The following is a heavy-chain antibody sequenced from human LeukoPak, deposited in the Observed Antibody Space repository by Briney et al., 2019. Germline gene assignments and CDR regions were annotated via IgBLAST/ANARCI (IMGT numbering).Heavy chain of an antibody. CDR1: GGSVSSGSYY. D-gene: IGHD2-2*01. V-gene: IGHV4-61*01. J-gene: IGHJ5*02. CDR3: ARGIAYCSSTSCYAGGWFDP. CDR2: IYYSGST. Sequence: TSETLSLTCTVSGGSVSSGSYYWSWIRQPPGKGLEWIGYIYYSGSTNYNPSLKSRVTTSVDTSKNQFSLKLSSVTAADTAVYYCARGIAYCSSTSCYAGGWFDPWGQGTLVTVSS.